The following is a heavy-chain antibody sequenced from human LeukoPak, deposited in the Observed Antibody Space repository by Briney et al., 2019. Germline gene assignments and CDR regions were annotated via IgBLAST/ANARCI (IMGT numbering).Heavy chain of an antibody. CDR3: GRREYGVGFQH. CDR1: GGSISGGSHY. CDR2: LSHSGNT. Sequence: PSETLSLTCTVSGGSISGGSHYWGWVRQPRGMGLEWIGTLSHSGNTYFNPSLKSRVTISVDTSKNLFSMDLTSVTALDTAVYYCGRREYGVGFQHWGQGTPVTVSS. J-gene: IGHJ1*01. V-gene: IGHV4-39*01. D-gene: IGHD2-8*01.